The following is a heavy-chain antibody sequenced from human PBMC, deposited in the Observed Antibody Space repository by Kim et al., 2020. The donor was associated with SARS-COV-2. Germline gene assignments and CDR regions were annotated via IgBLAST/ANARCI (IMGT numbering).Heavy chain of an antibody. CDR1: GFTFGDYA. D-gene: IGHD1-26*01. CDR3: TRDGXREVFXY. CDR2: IRSKAYGGTT. J-gene: IGHJ4*02. Sequence: GGSLRLSCTASGFTFGDYAMSWFRQAPGKGLXWVGFIRSKAYGGTTEYAASVKGXFTISXXDSKXIAYLQMNSRKTEDTAVYYCTRDGXREVFXYWGXGTLVTVSS. V-gene: IGHV3-49*03.